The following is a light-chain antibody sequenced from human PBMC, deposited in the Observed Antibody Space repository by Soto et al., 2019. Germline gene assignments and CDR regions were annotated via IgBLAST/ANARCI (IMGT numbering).Light chain of an antibody. J-gene: IGLJ2*01. V-gene: IGLV1-44*01. CDR3: SAWDDSLNAVV. CDR2: TTN. CDR1: SSNIGSNA. Sequence: QSVLIQPPSASGTPGQSVTISCSGSSSNIGSNAVTWYQQLPRTAPKPLIYTTNQRPSGVPDRFSGSKSGTSASLAISGLQSEDEADYYCSAWDDSLNAVVFGGGTKLTVL.